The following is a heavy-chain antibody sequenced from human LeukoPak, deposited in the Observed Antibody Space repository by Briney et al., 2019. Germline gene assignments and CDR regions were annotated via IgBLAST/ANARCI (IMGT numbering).Heavy chain of an antibody. D-gene: IGHD6-13*01. CDR3: ARARIAAPLLDY. CDR2: ISDNGRTS. J-gene: IGHJ4*02. Sequence: PGGSLRLSCATSGFTFSNYEMNWVRQTPGKGLEWVSYISDNGRTSYYADSVKGRFTISRDSAKNSLYLQMNSLRVEDTSVYYCARARIAAPLLDYWGQGTLATVSS. CDR1: GFTFSNYE. V-gene: IGHV3-48*03.